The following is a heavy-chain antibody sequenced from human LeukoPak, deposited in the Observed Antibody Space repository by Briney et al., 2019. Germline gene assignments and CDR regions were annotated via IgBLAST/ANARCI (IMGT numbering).Heavy chain of an antibody. J-gene: IGHJ5*02. V-gene: IGHV4-61*02. CDR2: IYTSGST. Sequence: TSSETLSLTCTVSGGSINSGSYYWSWIRQPAGKRLEWIGRIYTSGSTNYNPSLKSRVTISVDTSKNQFSLRLNSVTAADTAVYYCARDAFLSSPILFDPWGQGTLVTVSS. CDR3: ARDAFLSSPILFDP. D-gene: IGHD2/OR15-2a*01. CDR1: GGSINSGSYY.